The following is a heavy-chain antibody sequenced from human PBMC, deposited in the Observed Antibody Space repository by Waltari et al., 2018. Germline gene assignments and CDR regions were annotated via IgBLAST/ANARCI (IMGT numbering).Heavy chain of an antibody. CDR2: ISNDGNNK. CDR1: VFRFSNCN. Sequence: QMQLVESGGGVVQPGRSLRLSCAASVFRFSNCNMHWVRQAPGQGLEWVAGISNDGNNKDYADSVKSRFTVSRENSKNTLYLQINSLRDDDTAVYYCVKYSGFDYFFDYWGLGTLVTVSS. CDR3: VKYSGFDYFFDY. J-gene: IGHJ4*02. V-gene: IGHV3-30*18. D-gene: IGHD5-12*01.